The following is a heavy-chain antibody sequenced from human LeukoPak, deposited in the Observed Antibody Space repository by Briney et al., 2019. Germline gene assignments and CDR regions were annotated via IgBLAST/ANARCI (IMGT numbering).Heavy chain of an antibody. CDR1: GYTFTGYY. V-gene: IGHV1-2*06. CDR2: INPNSGGA. D-gene: IGHD3-22*01. J-gene: IGHJ3*02. CDR3: ALYYYDSSGYYYDPFDI. Sequence: ASVKVSCKASGYTFTGYYMHWVRQAPGQGLEWMGRINPNSGGANYAQKFQGRVTMTRDTSTSTVYMELSSLRSEDTAVYYCALYYYDSSGYYYDPFDIWGQGTMVTVSS.